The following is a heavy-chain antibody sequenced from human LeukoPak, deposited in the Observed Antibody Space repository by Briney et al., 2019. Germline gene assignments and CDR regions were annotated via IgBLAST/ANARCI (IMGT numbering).Heavy chain of an antibody. D-gene: IGHD3-22*01. CDR2: IKQDGSEK. V-gene: IGHV3-7*01. Sequence: SEGSLRLSCAASGFTFSSYWMSWVRQAPGKGLEWVANIKQDGSEKYYVDSVKGRFTISRDNAKNSLYLQMNSLRPEDTAVYYCARDLDYYYDSSGYYLSDFWGRGTLVTVSS. J-gene: IGHJ4*02. CDR1: GFTFSSYW. CDR3: ARDLDYYYDSSGYYLSDF.